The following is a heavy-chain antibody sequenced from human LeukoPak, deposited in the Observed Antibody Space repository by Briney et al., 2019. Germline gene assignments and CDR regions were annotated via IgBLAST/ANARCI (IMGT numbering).Heavy chain of an antibody. Sequence: GGSLRLSCAASGFTFSSYAMSWVRQAPGKGLEWVSAISGSGGSTYYADSVKGRFTISRDNSKNTLYLQMNSLRAVDTAVYYCAKTGGSSLSFDYWGQGTLVTVSS. J-gene: IGHJ4*02. CDR2: ISGSGGST. CDR1: GFTFSSYA. D-gene: IGHD6-13*01. CDR3: AKTGGSSLSFDY. V-gene: IGHV3-23*01.